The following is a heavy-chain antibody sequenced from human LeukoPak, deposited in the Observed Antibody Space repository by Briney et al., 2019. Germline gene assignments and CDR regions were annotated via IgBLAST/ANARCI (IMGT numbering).Heavy chain of an antibody. CDR3: AKVRSGSGTPFDY. CDR1: GFTFSSYG. V-gene: IGHV3-33*06. CDR2: IWYDGSNK. D-gene: IGHD3-10*01. Sequence: GGSLRLSXAASGFTFSSYGMHWVRQAPGKGLEWVAVIWYDGSNKYYADSVKGRFTISRDNSKNTLYLQMKSLRAEDTAVYYCAKVRSGSGTPFDYWGQGTLVTVSS. J-gene: IGHJ4*02.